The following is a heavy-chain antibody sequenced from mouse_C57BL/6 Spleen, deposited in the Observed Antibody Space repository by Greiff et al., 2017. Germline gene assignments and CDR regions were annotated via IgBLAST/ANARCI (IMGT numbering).Heavy chain of an antibody. D-gene: IGHD2-2*01. J-gene: IGHJ4*01. CDR2: ISDGGSYT. CDR1: GFTFSSYA. V-gene: IGHV5-4*01. CDR3: ARDFGYDERDAMDY. Sequence: EVKVEESGGGLVKPGGSLKLSCAASGFTFSSYAMSWVRQTPEKRLEWVATISDGGSYTYYPDNVKGRFTISRDNAKNNLYLQMSHLKSEDTAMYYCARDFGYDERDAMDYWGQGTSVTVSS.